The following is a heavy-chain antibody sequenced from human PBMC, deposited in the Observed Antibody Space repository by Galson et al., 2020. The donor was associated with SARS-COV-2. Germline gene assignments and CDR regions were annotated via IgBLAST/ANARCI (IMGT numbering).Heavy chain of an antibody. CDR2: MYYTGNT. V-gene: IGHV4-39*01. Sequence: ASETLSLTCTVSGGSISSSSYYWGWIRQPPGKGLEWIGSMYYTGNTYYNPSLKSRVTIFVDTSKNQLSLKLSSVTAADTAVYYCARYYDSSGYFDYWGQGTLVTVSS. J-gene: IGHJ4*02. D-gene: IGHD3-22*01. CDR3: ARYYDSSGYFDY. CDR1: GGSISSSSYY.